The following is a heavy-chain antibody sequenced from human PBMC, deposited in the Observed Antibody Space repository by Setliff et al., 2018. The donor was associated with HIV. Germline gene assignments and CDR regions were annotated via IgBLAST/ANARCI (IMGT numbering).Heavy chain of an antibody. Sequence: GGSLRLSCAASGFTFSNFYMSWVRQAPGKGLEWVANINQDGSEENYVDSVKGRFTISRDNANNSLHLQMNSLRAEDTAVYYCARRQGSGWHFDYWGQGTLVTVSS. D-gene: IGHD6-19*01. CDR2: INQDGSEE. CDR1: GFTFSNFY. CDR3: ARRQGSGWHFDY. J-gene: IGHJ4*02. V-gene: IGHV3-7*01.